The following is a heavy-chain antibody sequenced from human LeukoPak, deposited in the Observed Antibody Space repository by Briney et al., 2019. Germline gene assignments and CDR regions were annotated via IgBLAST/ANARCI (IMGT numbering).Heavy chain of an antibody. CDR2: INHSGST. CDR3: ARGDYGDYYYYYGMDV. Sequence: SETLSLTCAVYGGSFSGYYWSWIRQPPGKGLEWIGEINHSGSTNYNPSLKSRVTTSVDTSKNQFSLKLSSVTAADTAVYYCARGDYGDYYYYYGMDVWGQGTTVTVSS. J-gene: IGHJ6*02. CDR1: GGSFSGYY. D-gene: IGHD4-17*01. V-gene: IGHV4-34*01.